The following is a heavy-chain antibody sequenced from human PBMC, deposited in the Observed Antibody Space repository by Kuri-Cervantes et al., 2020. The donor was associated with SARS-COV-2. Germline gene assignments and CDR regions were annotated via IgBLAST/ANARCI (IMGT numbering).Heavy chain of an antibody. Sequence: SETLSLTCAVSGGSISSSNWWSWVRQPPGKGLEWIGETNHSGSTNYNPSLKSRVTISVDTSKNQFSLKLSSVTAADTAVYYCARPLCSGGSCYSVYDYWGQGTLVTVSS. V-gene: IGHV4-4*02. CDR1: GGSISSSNW. D-gene: IGHD2-15*01. J-gene: IGHJ4*02. CDR2: TNHSGST. CDR3: ARPLCSGGSCYSVYDY.